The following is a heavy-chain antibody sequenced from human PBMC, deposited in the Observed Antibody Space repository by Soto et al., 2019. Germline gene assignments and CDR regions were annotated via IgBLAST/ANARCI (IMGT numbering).Heavy chain of an antibody. D-gene: IGHD5-18*01. CDR2: IYPGDSDT. V-gene: IGHV5-51*01. J-gene: IGHJ6*02. CDR1: GYSFTSYW. CDR3: ARQNRQGGQLWFRRYYYYGMDG. Sequence: GESLKISCKGSGYSFTSYWIGWVRQMPGKGLEWMGIIYPGDSDTRYSPSFQGQVTISADKSISTAYLQWSSLKASDTAMYYCARQNRQGGQLWFRRYYYYGMDGWGQGTTVTVSS.